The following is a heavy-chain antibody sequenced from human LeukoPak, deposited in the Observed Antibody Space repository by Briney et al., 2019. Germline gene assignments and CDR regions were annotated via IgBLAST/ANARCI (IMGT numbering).Heavy chain of an antibody. CDR3: ATAGNYRFDY. CDR1: GFTFGSYW. D-gene: IGHD1-7*01. CDR2: MNSDGSTT. J-gene: IGHJ4*02. Sequence: GGSLRLSCAASGFTFGSYWMHWVRQVPGKGLVWVSRMNSDGSTTNYADSVKGRFTISRDNAKNTLYLQMNSLRAEDTAVYYCATAGNYRFDYWGQGTLVTVSS. V-gene: IGHV3-74*01.